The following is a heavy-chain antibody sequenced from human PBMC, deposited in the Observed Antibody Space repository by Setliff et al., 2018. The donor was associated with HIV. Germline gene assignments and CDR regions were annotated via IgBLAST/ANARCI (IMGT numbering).Heavy chain of an antibody. D-gene: IGHD4-4*01. CDR1: GGAITNSRHY. V-gene: IGHV4-39*07. CDR3: ARGKHDFSNYGSSDYFYYMDV. CDR2: ISDSATT. J-gene: IGHJ6*03. Sequence: LSLTCAVSGGAITNSRHYWVWIRQSPGKGLEWIGTRISDSATTSVNPSLKSRVTISLDTSKKQFSLKVISVTAADTAIYYCARGKHDFSNYGSSDYFYYMDVWGKGTTGTVS.